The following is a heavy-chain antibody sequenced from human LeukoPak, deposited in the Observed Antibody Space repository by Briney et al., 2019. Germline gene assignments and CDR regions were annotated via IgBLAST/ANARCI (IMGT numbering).Heavy chain of an antibody. J-gene: IGHJ4*02. V-gene: IGHV1-18*01. Sequence: ASVKVSCKASGYTFTSYGISWVRQAPGQGLEWMGWISAYNGNTNYAQKLQGRVTMTTDTSTGTACMELRSLRSDDTAVYYCARALGYSPGSYWGQGTLVTVSS. CDR2: ISAYNGNT. CDR3: ARALGYSPGSY. CDR1: GYTFTSYG. D-gene: IGHD6-13*01.